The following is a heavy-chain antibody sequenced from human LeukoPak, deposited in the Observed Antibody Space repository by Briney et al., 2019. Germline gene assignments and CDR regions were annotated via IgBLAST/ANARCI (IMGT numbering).Heavy chain of an antibody. J-gene: IGHJ4*02. CDR3: ARDRTTYYGDYGTHVDY. Sequence: GGSLRLPCAASGFTFSSYSMNWVRQAPGKGLEWVSSISSSSSYIYYADSVKGRFTISRDNAKNSLYLQMNSLRAEDTAVYYCARDRTTYYGDYGTHVDYWGQGTLVTVSS. D-gene: IGHD4-17*01. CDR2: ISSSSSYI. CDR1: GFTFSSYS. V-gene: IGHV3-21*01.